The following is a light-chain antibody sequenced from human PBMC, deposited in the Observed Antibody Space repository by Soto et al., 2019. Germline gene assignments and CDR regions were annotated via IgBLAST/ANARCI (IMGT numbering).Light chain of an antibody. CDR1: QGISSY. Sequence: AIRMTQSPSSLSASTGDRVTILCRASQGISSYLSWYQQKPGKAPKLLIYAASTLQSGVPSRFSGSGSGTDFTLTISCLQSEDFATYYCQQYNSYSFGQGTKVDI. CDR2: AAS. V-gene: IGKV1-8*01. J-gene: IGKJ1*01. CDR3: QQYNSYS.